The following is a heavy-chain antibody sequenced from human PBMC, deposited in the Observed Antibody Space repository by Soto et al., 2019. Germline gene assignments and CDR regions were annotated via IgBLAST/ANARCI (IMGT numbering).Heavy chain of an antibody. J-gene: IGHJ6*02. V-gene: IGHV4-31*03. CDR3: ARDPTVTRISGYGMDV. CDR2: IYYSGST. D-gene: IGHD4-17*01. Sequence: QVQLQESGPGLVKPSQTLSLTCTVSGGSISSGGYYWSWIRQHPGKGLERMGYIYYSGSTYYNPSLKSRVTISVDTYKNQFSLKLSSVTAADTAVYYCARDPTVTRISGYGMDVWGQGTTVTVSS. CDR1: GGSISSGGYY.